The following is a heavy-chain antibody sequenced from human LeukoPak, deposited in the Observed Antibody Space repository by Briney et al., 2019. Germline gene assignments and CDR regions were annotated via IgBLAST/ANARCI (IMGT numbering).Heavy chain of an antibody. D-gene: IGHD3-22*01. CDR1: GFTSSSYA. CDR2: ISYDGSNK. CDR3: ARDYYDSSGYLDY. V-gene: IGHV3-30-3*01. J-gene: IGHJ4*02. Sequence: GGSLRLSCAASGFTSSSYAMHWVRQAPGKGLEWVAVISYDGSNKYYADSVKGRFTISRDNSKNTLYLQMNSLRAEDTAVYYCARDYYDSSGYLDYWGQGTLVTVSS.